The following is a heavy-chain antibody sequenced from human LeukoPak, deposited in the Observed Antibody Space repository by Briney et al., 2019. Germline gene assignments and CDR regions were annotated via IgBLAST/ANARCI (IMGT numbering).Heavy chain of an antibody. D-gene: IGHD3-10*01. J-gene: IGHJ4*02. CDR1: GGTFSSYA. Sequence: SVKVSCKASGGTFSSYAISWVRQAPGQGLEWMGGIIPIFGTANYAQKFQRRVTITADESTSTAYMELSSLRSEDPAVDYCSRHLAEYYGSASYWFYWGQGTLVTVSS. V-gene: IGHV1-69*01. CDR3: SRHLAEYYGSASYWFY. CDR2: IIPIFGTA.